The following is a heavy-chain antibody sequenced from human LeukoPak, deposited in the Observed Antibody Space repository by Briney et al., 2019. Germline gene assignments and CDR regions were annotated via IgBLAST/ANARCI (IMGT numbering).Heavy chain of an antibody. CDR2: IYHSGST. J-gene: IGHJ4*02. D-gene: IGHD5-12*01. Sequence: PSETLSLTCAVSGGSISSSNWWSWVRQPPGKGLEWIGEIYHSGSTNYNPSLKSRVTISVDKSKNQFSLKLSSVTAADTAVYYCAREDGGYVRVFDYWGQGTLVTVSS. V-gene: IGHV4-4*02. CDR1: GGSISSSNW. CDR3: AREDGGYVRVFDY.